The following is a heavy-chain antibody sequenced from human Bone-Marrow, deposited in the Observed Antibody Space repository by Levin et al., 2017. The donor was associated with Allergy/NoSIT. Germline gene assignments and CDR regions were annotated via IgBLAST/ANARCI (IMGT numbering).Heavy chain of an antibody. CDR2: IYSGGST. D-gene: IGHD3-10*01. CDR1: GFTVSSNY. V-gene: IGHV3-53*01. J-gene: IGHJ4*02. Sequence: ETLSLTCAASGFTVSSNYMSWVRQAPGKGPEWVSVIYSGGSTYYADSVKGRFTISRDNSKNTLYLQMNSLRAEDTAVYYCARGWFGELLPRWGQGTLVTVSS. CDR3: ARGWFGELLPR.